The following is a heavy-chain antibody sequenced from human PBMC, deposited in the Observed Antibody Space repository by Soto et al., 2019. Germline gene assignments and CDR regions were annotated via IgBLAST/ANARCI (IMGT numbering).Heavy chain of an antibody. CDR2: ISAYNRDT. CDR3: ATRRRDYGHYWFDP. Sequence: QAQLVQSGGEVKRPGASVKVSGKASDNTLSNYGISWLRQAPGQGLEWVGWISAYNRDTNYAQKFQGRVTMTTDTSTNTAYMELRSLKSDDSAVYYCATRRRDYGHYWFDPWGQGTLVTVSS. J-gene: IGHJ5*02. V-gene: IGHV1-18*04. CDR1: DNTLSNYG. D-gene: IGHD4-17*01.